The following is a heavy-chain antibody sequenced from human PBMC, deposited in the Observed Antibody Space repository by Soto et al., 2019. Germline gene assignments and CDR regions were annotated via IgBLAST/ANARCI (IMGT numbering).Heavy chain of an antibody. CDR1: GYSFTSYW. CDR2: IDPSDSYT. CDR3: ASGTYYDILTGYSHYYYYYGMDV. D-gene: IGHD3-9*01. Sequence: GESLKISCKGSGYSFTSYWISWVRQMPGKGLEWMGRIDPSDSYTNYSPNFQGHVTISTDKSISTTYLQWSSLKASDTVMYYCASGTYYDILTGYSHYYYYYGMDVWGQGTTVTVSS. V-gene: IGHV5-10-1*01. J-gene: IGHJ6*02.